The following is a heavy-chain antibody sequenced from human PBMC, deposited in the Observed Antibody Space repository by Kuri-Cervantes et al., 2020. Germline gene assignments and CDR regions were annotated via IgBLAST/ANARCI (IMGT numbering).Heavy chain of an antibody. Sequence: GESLKISCAASGFTFSSYVMYWVRQAPGKGLEWVSDIHGGGDAFYADSVRGRFTISRDNSKNTLYLQMNSLRAEDTAVYYCAREGYCSSTSCYDDYWGQGTLVTVSS. J-gene: IGHJ4*02. D-gene: IGHD2-2*01. CDR2: IHGGGDA. CDR3: AREGYCSSTSCYDDY. V-gene: IGHV3-23*01. CDR1: GFTFSSYV.